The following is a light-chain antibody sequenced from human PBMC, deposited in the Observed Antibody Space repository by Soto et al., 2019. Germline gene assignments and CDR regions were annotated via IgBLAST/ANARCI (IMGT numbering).Light chain of an antibody. V-gene: IGKV3-11*01. CDR2: DTS. CDR3: QQRNSWPRT. J-gene: IGKJ1*01. Sequence: EIVLTQSPATLCLSPGERVTLSCRASQSISNYLACYQQKPGQAPRLLIYDTSNRAAAVPARFSGSGSGTDFTLTISSLEPEDSAVYYCQQRNSWPRTFGQGTKVEVK. CDR1: QSISNY.